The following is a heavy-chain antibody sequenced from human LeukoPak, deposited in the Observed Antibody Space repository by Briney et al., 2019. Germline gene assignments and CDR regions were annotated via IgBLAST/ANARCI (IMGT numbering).Heavy chain of an antibody. J-gene: IGHJ3*02. CDR2: FSTSGST. V-gene: IGHV4-4*07. Sequence: SETLSLTCTVSGGSISSYYWSWIRQPAGKGLEWIGRFSTSGSTDYNPSLKSRVTMSVDTSKNQFSLNLSSVTAADTAVYYCARIRVYGGNSPRAFDIWGQGTVVTVSS. D-gene: IGHD4-23*01. CDR3: ARIRVYGGNSPRAFDI. CDR1: GGSISSYY.